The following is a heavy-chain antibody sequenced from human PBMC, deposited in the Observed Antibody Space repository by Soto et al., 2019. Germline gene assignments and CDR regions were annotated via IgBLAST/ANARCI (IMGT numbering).Heavy chain of an antibody. V-gene: IGHV4-31*03. CDR2: IYYSGST. J-gene: IGHJ3*02. CDR1: GGSISTGGYY. D-gene: IGHD4-17*01. Sequence: QVQLQESGPGLVKPSQTLSLTCTVSGGSISTGGYYWSWIRQHPGKGLEWIGYIYYSGSTYYNPSLKSRVTVSVVTSKNQFSLKLSYVTAADTAVYYCARWTTVITSDASDIWGRGTMFTVSS. CDR3: ARWTTVITSDASDI.